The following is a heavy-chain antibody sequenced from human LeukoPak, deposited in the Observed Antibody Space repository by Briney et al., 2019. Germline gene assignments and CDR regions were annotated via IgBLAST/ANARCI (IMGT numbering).Heavy chain of an antibody. Sequence: SETLSLTCTVSGGSISSYYWSWIRQPPGKGLEWIGYIYYSGSTNYNPSPKSRVTMSVDTSKNQFSLKLSSVTAADTAVYYCARNMGATNDYWGQGTLVTVSS. CDR2: IYYSGST. J-gene: IGHJ4*02. CDR3: ARNMGATNDY. D-gene: IGHD1-26*01. CDR1: GGSISSYY. V-gene: IGHV4-59*12.